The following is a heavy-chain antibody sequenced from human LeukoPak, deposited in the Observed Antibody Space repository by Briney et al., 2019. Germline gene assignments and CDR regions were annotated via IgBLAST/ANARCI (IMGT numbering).Heavy chain of an antibody. D-gene: IGHD2-21*02. Sequence: SETLSLTCTVPGGSISSYYWSWIRQPPGKGLEWIGYIYYSGSTNYNPSLKSRVTISVDTSKNQFSLKLSSVTAADTAVYYCASSFVAYCGGDCYSEYYFDYWGQGTLVTVSS. V-gene: IGHV4-59*08. CDR3: ASSFVAYCGGDCYSEYYFDY. CDR2: IYYSGST. J-gene: IGHJ4*02. CDR1: GGSISSYY.